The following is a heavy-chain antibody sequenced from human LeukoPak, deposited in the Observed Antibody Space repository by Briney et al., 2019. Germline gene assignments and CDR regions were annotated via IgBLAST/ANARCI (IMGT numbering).Heavy chain of an antibody. J-gene: IGHJ4*02. V-gene: IGHV5-51*01. CDR1: GYSFTSYW. CDR3: ATGYCSSTSCSPFDY. CDR2: IYPGDSDT. D-gene: IGHD2-2*03. Sequence: GESLKISCKGSGYSFTSYWIGWVRQMPGKGLEWMGIIYPGDSDTRYSPSFQGQVTISADKSISTAYLQWSSLKASDTAMYYCATGYCSSTSCSPFDYWGQGTLVTVSS.